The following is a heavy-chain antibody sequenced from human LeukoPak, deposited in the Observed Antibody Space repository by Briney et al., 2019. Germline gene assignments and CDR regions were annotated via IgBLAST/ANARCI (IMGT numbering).Heavy chain of an antibody. Sequence: GGSLRLSCAASGFTFSSCGMHWVRQGPGKGLEWVAIIWYDGNNKYYADSVKGRFTISRDNSKNTVYLQMDGLRAEDTAVYYCARDNIRGAYYLDYWGRGTRVSVSS. CDR3: ARDNIRGAYYLDY. CDR2: IWYDGNNK. J-gene: IGHJ4*02. D-gene: IGHD2/OR15-2a*01. CDR1: GFTFSSCG. V-gene: IGHV3-33*01.